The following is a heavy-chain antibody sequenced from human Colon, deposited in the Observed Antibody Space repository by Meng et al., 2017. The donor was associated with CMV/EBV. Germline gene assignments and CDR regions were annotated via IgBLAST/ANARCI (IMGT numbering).Heavy chain of an antibody. Sequence: LSLTCAASGFTFSSYAMSWVRQAPGKGLEWVSAISGSGGSTYYAASVKGRFTISRANSKNTLYLQMNSLRAEDTAVYYCAKDRPYFYYGSGSYLGGNWFDPWGQGTLVTVSS. J-gene: IGHJ5*02. CDR1: GFTFSSYA. D-gene: IGHD3-10*01. CDR2: ISGSGGST. CDR3: AKDRPYFYYGSGSYLGGNWFDP. V-gene: IGHV3-23*01.